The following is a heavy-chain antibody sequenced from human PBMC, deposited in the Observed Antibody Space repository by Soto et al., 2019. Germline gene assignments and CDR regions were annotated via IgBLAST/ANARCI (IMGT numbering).Heavy chain of an antibody. CDR3: ARDQQQLEGPFDY. D-gene: IGHD6-13*01. CDR1: GGTFSSYA. Sequence: SVKVSCKSSGGTFSSYAISWVRQAPGQGLEWMGGIIPIFGTANYAQKFQGRVTITAGESTSTAYMELSSLRSEDTAVYYCARDQQQLEGPFDYWGQGTQVTVSS. V-gene: IGHV1-69*13. J-gene: IGHJ4*02. CDR2: IIPIFGTA.